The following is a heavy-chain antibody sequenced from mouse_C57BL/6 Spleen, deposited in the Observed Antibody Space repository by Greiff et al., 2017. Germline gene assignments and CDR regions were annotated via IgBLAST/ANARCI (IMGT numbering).Heavy chain of an antibody. Sequence: VQLQQSGAELAKPGASVKLSCKASGYTFTSYWMHWVKQRPGQGLEWIGYINPSSGYTKYNQKFKDKATLTADKSSITAYMQLSSLTYEDSAVYYCARLEYYFDYWGQGTTLTVSS. V-gene: IGHV1-7*01. J-gene: IGHJ2*01. CDR3: ARLEYYFDY. CDR2: INPSSGYT. CDR1: GYTFTSYW.